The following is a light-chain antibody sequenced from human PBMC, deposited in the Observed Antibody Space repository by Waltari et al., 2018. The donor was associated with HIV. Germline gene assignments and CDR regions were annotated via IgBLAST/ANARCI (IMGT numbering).Light chain of an antibody. V-gene: IGLV2-14*03. Sequence: QSGLTQPASVSGSPGQSITISCTGSSSDIGAYNYVSWSQQYPVKAPTRIIYAVSNRPSGVSNRFSGSKSGNTASLTISGLQAEDEADYYCNSYTSSGTLVFGGGTRLTVL. J-gene: IGLJ3*02. CDR3: NSYTSSGTLV. CDR1: SSDIGAYNY. CDR2: AVS.